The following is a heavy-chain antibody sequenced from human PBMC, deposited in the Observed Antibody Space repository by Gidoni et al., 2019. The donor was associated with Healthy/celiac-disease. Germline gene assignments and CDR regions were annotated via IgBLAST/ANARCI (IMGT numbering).Heavy chain of an antibody. CDR1: GYSVTSYW. J-gene: IGHJ4*02. Sequence: EVQLVQSGAEVKKPGESLKIACKGSGYSVTSYWIGWVRQMPGKGLEWMGIIYPGDSDTRYRPSFQGQVPISADKSISTAYLQWSSLKASDTAMYYCARPALWFRELFFDYWGQGTLVTVSS. D-gene: IGHD3-10*01. CDR2: IYPGDSDT. V-gene: IGHV5-51*01. CDR3: ARPALWFRELFFDY.